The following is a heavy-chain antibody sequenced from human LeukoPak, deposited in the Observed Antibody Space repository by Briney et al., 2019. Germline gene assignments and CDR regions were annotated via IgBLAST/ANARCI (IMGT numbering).Heavy chain of an antibody. J-gene: IGHJ3*02. CDR1: GYTFTDYY. V-gene: IGHV1-2*02. CDR3: ARQSMTGNERGDDAFDI. Sequence: ASVKVSCKASGYTFTDYYMHWVRQAPGQGLEWLGWINPNSGGTNYAQKFQGRVTMTRDTSISTAYMELSRLRSDDTAVYYCARQSMTGNERGDDAFDIWGQGTMVTVSS. D-gene: IGHD3-9*01. CDR2: INPNSGGT.